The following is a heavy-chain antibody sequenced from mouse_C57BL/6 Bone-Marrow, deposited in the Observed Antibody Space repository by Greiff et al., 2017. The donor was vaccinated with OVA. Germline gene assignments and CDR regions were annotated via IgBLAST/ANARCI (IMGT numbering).Heavy chain of an antibody. J-gene: IGHJ1*03. CDR2: INPNNGGT. D-gene: IGHD1-1*01. CDR1: GYTFTDYN. Sequence: VQLQQSGPELVKPGASVKMSCKASGYTFTDYNMHWVQQSHGKSLEWIGYINPNNGGTSSNQKFKGKATLPVNKSSSTAYMELRSLTSEDDAVYYCARTTVAPLDFDVWGTGTTVTVSS. CDR3: ARTTVAPLDFDV. V-gene: IGHV1-22*01.